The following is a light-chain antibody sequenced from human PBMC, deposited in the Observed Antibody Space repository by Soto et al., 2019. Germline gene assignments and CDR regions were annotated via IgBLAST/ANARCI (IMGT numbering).Light chain of an antibody. CDR3: QQYGSSPLYT. CDR2: VAS. J-gene: IGKJ2*01. CDR1: QSVSGSY. Sequence: EIVLTRSPGTLSLSPWERATLSCRASQSVSGSYLAWYQQKPGQAPRLLIYVASSTATGITDRFSGSGSGTDLTLTIRRLEPEDFAVYYCQQYGSSPLYTFVPGTKLEIK. V-gene: IGKV3-20*01.